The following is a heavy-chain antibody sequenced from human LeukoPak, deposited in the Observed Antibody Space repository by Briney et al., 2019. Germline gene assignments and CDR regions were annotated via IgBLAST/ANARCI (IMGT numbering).Heavy chain of an antibody. V-gene: IGHV4-34*01. Sequence: SETLSLTCAVYGGSFSGYYWSWIRQPPGKGLEWIGEINHSGSTNYNPSLKSRVTISVDTSKNQFFLKLSSVTAADTAVYYCARPYSSGWWDAFDIWGQGTMVTVSS. CDR3: ARPYSSGWWDAFDI. D-gene: IGHD6-19*01. CDR2: INHSGST. CDR1: GGSFSGYY. J-gene: IGHJ3*02.